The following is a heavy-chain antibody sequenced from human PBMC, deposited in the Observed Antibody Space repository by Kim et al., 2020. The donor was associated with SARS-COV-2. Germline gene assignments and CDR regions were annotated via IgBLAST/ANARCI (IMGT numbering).Heavy chain of an antibody. J-gene: IGHJ6*02. CDR3: ARDRKKYYYGSGSYPPLFGSYYGRDV. CDR1: GFTFSSYA. D-gene: IGHD3-10*01. CDR2: ISYDGSNK. Sequence: GGSLTLSCAASGFTFSSYAMHWVRQAPGKGLEWVAVISYDGSNKYYADSVKGRFTISRDNSKNTLYLQMNSLRAEDTAVYYCARDRKKYYYGSGSYPPLFGSYYGRDVWGQGTTVTVSS. V-gene: IGHV3-30*04.